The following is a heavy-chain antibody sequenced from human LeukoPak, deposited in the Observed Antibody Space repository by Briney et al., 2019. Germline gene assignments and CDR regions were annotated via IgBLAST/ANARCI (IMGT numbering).Heavy chain of an antibody. J-gene: IGHJ4*02. D-gene: IGHD3-16*01. CDR3: ARILYDYVWGSYVSD. Sequence: SETLSLTCTVSGGSISSYYWSWIRQPPGKELEWIGYIHYSGTTNYNPSLKSRVTISVDTSKNQFSLKLSSVTAADTAVYYCARILYDYVWGSYVSDWGQGTLVTVSS. CDR1: GGSISSYY. V-gene: IGHV4-59*08. CDR2: IHYSGTT.